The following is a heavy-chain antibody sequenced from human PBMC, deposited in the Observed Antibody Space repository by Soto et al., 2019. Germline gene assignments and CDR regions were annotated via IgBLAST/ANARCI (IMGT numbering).Heavy chain of an antibody. J-gene: IGHJ4*02. V-gene: IGHV1-2*02. D-gene: IGHD2-15*01. Sequence: ASVKVSCKASGYTFTGYYMHWVRQAPGQGLEWMGWINPNSGGTNYAQKFQGRVTMTRDTSISTAYMELGRLRSDDTAVYYCARAECSGRSCYIFDYWGQGTLVTVSS. CDR1: GYTFTGYY. CDR3: ARAECSGRSCYIFDY. CDR2: INPNSGGT.